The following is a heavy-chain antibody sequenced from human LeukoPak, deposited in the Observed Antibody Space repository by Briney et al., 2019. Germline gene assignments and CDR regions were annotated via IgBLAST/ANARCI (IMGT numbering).Heavy chain of an antibody. D-gene: IGHD3-9*01. CDR2: ISSSSSYI. J-gene: IGHJ4*02. CDR3: ARGYDFLTGWPVY. Sequence: GGSLRLSCAASGFTFSSFRMNWVSQAPGKGLEWVSSISSSSSYIYYADSVKGRFTISRDNAKNSLYLQMNRLRAEDTAVYYCARGYDFLTGWPVYWGQGTLVTVSS. V-gene: IGHV3-21*01. CDR1: GFTFSSFR.